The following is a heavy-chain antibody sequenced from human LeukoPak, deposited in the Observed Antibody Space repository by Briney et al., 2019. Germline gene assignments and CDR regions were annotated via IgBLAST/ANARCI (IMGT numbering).Heavy chain of an antibody. V-gene: IGHV3-30*02. J-gene: IGHJ4*02. CDR3: AKARMVRGVIFVAAIDY. CDR1: GFTFSNYW. Sequence: GGSLRLSCAASGFTFSNYWMHWVRQAPGKGLEWVAFIRYDGSNKYYADSVKGRFTISRDNSKNTLYLQMNSLRAEDTAVYYCAKARMVRGVIFVAAIDYWGQGTLVTVSS. CDR2: IRYDGSNK. D-gene: IGHD3-10*01.